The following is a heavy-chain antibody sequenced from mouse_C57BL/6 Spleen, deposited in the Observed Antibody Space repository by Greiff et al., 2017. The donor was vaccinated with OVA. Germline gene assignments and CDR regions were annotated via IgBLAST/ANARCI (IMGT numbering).Heavy chain of an antibody. CDR1: GYTFTSYW. CDR2: IDPSDSYT. D-gene: IGHD1-1*01. CDR3: ARVGTHYFDY. V-gene: IGHV1-69*01. J-gene: IGHJ2*01. Sequence: QVQLQQPGAELVMPGASVKLSCKASGYTFTSYWMHWVKQRPGQGLEWIGEIDPSDSYTNYNQKFKGKSTLTVDKSSSTAYMQRSSLTSEDAAVYDCARVGTHYFDYWGQGTTLTVSS.